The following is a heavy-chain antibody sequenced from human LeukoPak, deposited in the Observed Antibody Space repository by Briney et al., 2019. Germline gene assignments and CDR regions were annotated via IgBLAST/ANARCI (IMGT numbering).Heavy chain of an antibody. V-gene: IGHV3-20*01. J-gene: IGHJ4*02. D-gene: IGHD6-13*01. CDR1: GFTFDDYG. CDR3: ARGGSSWPFDY. Sequence: PGGSLRLSCAASGFTFDDYGMSWVRQAPGKGLEWVSGINWNGGSTGYADSVKGRFTISRDNAKNSLYLQMNSLRAGDTALYHCARGGSSWPFDYWGQGTLVTVSS. CDR2: INWNGGST.